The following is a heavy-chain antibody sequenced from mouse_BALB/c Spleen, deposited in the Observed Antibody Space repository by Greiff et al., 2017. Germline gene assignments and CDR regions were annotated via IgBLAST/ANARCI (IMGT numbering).Heavy chain of an antibody. CDR1: GFTFSDYY. D-gene: IGHD2-1*01. CDR2: ISDGGSYT. CDR3: ARPMVTPNYYAMDY. J-gene: IGHJ4*01. V-gene: IGHV5-4*02. Sequence: EVQLVESGGGLVKPGGSLKLSCAASGFTFSDYYMYWVRQTPEKRLEWVATISDGGSYTYYPDSVKGRFTISRDNAKNNLYLQMSSLKSEDTAMYYCARPMVTPNYYAMDYWGQGTSVTVSS.